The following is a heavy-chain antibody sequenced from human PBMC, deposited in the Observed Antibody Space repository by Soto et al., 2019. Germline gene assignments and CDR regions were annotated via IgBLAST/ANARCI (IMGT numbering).Heavy chain of an antibody. CDR2: ISYDGSNK. J-gene: IGHJ4*02. CDR1: GFTFSSYA. D-gene: IGHD6-19*01. V-gene: IGHV3-30-3*01. CDR3: ARDPGGWLVRNFDY. Sequence: QVQLVESGGGVVQPGRSLRLSCAASGFTFSSYAMHWVRQAPGKGLEWVAVISYDGSNKYYADSVKGRFTISRDNSKNTLYLQMNSLRAEDTAVYYCARDPGGWLVRNFDYWGQGTLVTVSS.